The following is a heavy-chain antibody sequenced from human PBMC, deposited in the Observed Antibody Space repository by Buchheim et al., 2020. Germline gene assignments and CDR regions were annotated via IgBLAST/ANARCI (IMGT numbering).Heavy chain of an antibody. CDR1: GFTFSSYS. Sequence: EVQLVESGGGLVQPGGSLRLSCAASGFTFSSYSMNWVRQAPGKGLEWVSYISSSSSTIYYADSVKGRFIISRDNATNSLYLPMNSLRAEDTAVYYCASDVADNNWFDPWGQGTL. CDR3: ASDVADNNWFDP. J-gene: IGHJ5*02. V-gene: IGHV3-48*01. CDR2: ISSSSSTI. D-gene: IGHD6-19*01.